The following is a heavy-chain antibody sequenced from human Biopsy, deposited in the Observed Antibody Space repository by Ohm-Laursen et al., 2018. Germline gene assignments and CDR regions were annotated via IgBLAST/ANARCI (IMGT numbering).Heavy chain of an antibody. D-gene: IGHD1-26*01. V-gene: IGHV4-59*01. J-gene: IGHJ3*02. Sequence: PSQTLSFTCSVSGGSMTGYEWSWIRLAPGKGLEWIGYIYYSGGTKYNPSLASRVTFSEDMSKSQFSLKLYSVTAADTAVYYCARVEAGTYDALDIWGQGTLVAVSA. CDR3: ARVEAGTYDALDI. CDR1: GGSMTGYE. CDR2: IYYSGGT.